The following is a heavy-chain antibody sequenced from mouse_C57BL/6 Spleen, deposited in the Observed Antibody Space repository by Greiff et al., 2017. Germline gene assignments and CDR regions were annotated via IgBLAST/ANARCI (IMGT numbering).Heavy chain of an antibody. CDR3: EREAMDY. CDR2: ICPGGGST. Sequence: QVQLLQPGAGLVKPGASVKISCTASGYTFTSYAITWVQQRPGQGPEWVGAICPGGGSTNYTEKFKSQATLTVDTSSSTAYIQLSSLTSEDSAVYCCEREAMDYWGQGTSGNVSP. J-gene: IGHJ4*01. V-gene: IGHV1-55*01. CDR1: GYTFTSYA.